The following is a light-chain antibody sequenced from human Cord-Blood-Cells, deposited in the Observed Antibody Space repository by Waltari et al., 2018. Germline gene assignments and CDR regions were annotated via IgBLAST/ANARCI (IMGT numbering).Light chain of an antibody. CDR1: QSVSSY. CDR2: DAS. J-gene: IGKJ4*01. CDR3: QQRSNWPPLT. V-gene: IGKV3-11*01. Sequence: EIVLTQSPATLSLSPGERATLSCRASQSVSSYLAWYQQKPGQAPRLLIYDASNRATCIPARFSGSGSGTDFTLTIRSLEPEDFAVYYCQQRSNWPPLTFGGGTKVGIK.